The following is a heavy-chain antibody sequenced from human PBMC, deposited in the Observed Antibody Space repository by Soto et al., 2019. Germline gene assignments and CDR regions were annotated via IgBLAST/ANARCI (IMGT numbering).Heavy chain of an antibody. J-gene: IGHJ4*02. V-gene: IGHV4-30-2*01. D-gene: IGHD3-9*01. CDR2: IYHSGST. Sequence: TSETLSLTCAVAGASITSSGYSWGWIRRPPGKGLEWIGHIYHSGSTYYNPSLKSRVTISLVRSKNQFSLKLSSVTAADTAVYYCARGRGYDILTGYYSNYWGQGTLVTVSS. CDR1: GASITSSGYS. CDR3: ARGRGYDILTGYYSNY.